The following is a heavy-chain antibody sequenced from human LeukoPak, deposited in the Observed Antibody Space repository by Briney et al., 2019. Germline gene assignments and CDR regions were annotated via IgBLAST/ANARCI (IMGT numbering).Heavy chain of an antibody. V-gene: IGHV3-53*01. CDR3: ARGVPYDSSSWFGGSSPYFDY. CDR1: GFTVSSNY. Sequence: GGSLRLSCAASGFTVSSNYMSWVRQAPGKGLERVSVIYSGGSTYYADSVKGRFTISRDNSKNTLYLQMNNLRAEDTAVYYCARGVPYDSSSWFGGSSPYFDYWGQGTLVTVSS. CDR2: IYSGGST. J-gene: IGHJ4*02. D-gene: IGHD6-13*01.